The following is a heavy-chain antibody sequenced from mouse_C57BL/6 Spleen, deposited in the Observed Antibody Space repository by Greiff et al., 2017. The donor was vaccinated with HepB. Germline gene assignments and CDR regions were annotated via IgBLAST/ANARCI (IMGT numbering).Heavy chain of an antibody. J-gene: IGHJ2*01. CDR2: ISDGGSYT. CDR3: ARGGTTGDFDY. V-gene: IGHV5-4*03. Sequence: EVKVVESGGGLVKPGGSLKLSCAASGFTFSSYAMSWVRQTPEKRLEWVATISDGGSYTYYPDNVKGRFTISRDNAKNNLYLQMSHLKSEDTAMYYCARGGTTGDFDYWGQVTTLTVSS. D-gene: IGHD1-1*01. CDR1: GFTFSSYA.